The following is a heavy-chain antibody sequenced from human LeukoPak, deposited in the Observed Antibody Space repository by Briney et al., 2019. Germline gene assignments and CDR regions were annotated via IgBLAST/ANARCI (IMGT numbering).Heavy chain of an antibody. J-gene: IGHJ4*02. CDR2: ISYDGSNK. Sequence: PGGSLRLSCAASGFTFSSYAMHWVRQAPGKGLEWVAVISYDGSNKYYADSVKGRFPISRDNSKNTLYLQMNSLRAEDTAVYYCARGAAHDYWGQGTLVTVSS. CDR1: GFTFSSYA. CDR3: ARGAAHDY. V-gene: IGHV3-30*04. D-gene: IGHD6-25*01.